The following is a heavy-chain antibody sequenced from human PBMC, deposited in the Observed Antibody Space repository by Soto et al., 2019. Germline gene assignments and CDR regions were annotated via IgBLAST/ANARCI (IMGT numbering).Heavy chain of an antibody. Sequence: QVQLVQSGAEVKKPGASVKVSCKASGYTFTGYYMHWVRQAPGQGLEWMGWINPNSGGTNYAQKFQGRVTMTRDTSISTAYMELSRLRSDDTAVYYCATPTPYSSSSRLFRQSYYYYYGMDVWGQGTTVTVSS. V-gene: IGHV1-2*02. D-gene: IGHD6-6*01. CDR1: GYTFTGYY. CDR2: INPNSGGT. CDR3: ATPTPYSSSSRLFRQSYYYYYGMDV. J-gene: IGHJ6*02.